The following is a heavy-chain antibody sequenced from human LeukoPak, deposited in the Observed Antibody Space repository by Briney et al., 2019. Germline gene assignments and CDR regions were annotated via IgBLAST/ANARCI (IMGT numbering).Heavy chain of an antibody. CDR1: GFTFSSYW. V-gene: IGHV3-23*01. CDR2: ISGSGGST. CDR3: ARAQGQRYSSSDYFDY. J-gene: IGHJ4*02. Sequence: GGSLRLSCAASGFTFSSYWMSWGRQAPGKGLEWVSAISGSGGSTYYADPVKGRFTISRDNSKNTLYLQMNSLRAEDTAVYYCARAQGQRYSSSDYFDYWGQGTLVTVSS. D-gene: IGHD6-6*01.